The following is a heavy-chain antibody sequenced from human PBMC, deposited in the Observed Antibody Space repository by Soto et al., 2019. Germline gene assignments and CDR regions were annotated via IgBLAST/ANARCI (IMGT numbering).Heavy chain of an antibody. CDR1: GFTFSSYA. J-gene: IGHJ4*02. D-gene: IGHD3-22*01. CDR2: ISYDGSNK. V-gene: IGHV3-30-3*01. Sequence: PGGSLRLSCAASGFTFSSYAMHWVRQAPGKGLEWVAVISYDGSNKYYADSVKGRFTISRDNSKNTLYLQMNSLRAEDTAVYYCARDRGYDSSGYWLDYWGQGTLVTVSS. CDR3: ARDRGYDSSGYWLDY.